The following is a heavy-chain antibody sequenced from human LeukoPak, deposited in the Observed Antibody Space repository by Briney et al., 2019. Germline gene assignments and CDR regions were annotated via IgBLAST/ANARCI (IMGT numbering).Heavy chain of an antibody. Sequence: PSGGSLRLSCAASGFTFSSYAMHWVRQAPGKGLEWVSYISSSGSTIYYADSVKGRFTISRDNAKNSLYLQMNSLRAEDTAVYYCARGVAGLLQFDYWGQGTLVTVSS. V-gene: IGHV3-48*04. CDR1: GFTFSSYA. CDR3: ARGVAGLLQFDY. J-gene: IGHJ4*02. CDR2: ISSSGSTI. D-gene: IGHD6-19*01.